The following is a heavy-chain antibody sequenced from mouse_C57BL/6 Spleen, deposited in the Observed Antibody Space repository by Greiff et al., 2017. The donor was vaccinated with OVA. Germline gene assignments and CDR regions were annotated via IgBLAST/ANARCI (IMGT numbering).Heavy chain of an antibody. CDR2: ISSGSSTI. Sequence: EVKLVESGGGLVKPGGSLKLSCAASGFTFSDYGMHWVRQAPETGLEWVAYISSGSSTIYYADTVKGRFTISRDNAKNTLFLQMTSLRSEDTAMYYCARGNYGYFDYWGQGTTLTVSS. CDR3: ARGNYGYFDY. CDR1: GFTFSDYG. V-gene: IGHV5-17*01. D-gene: IGHD2-1*01. J-gene: IGHJ2*01.